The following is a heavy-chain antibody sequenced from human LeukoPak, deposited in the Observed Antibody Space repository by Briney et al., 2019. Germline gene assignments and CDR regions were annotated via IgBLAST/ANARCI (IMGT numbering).Heavy chain of an antibody. D-gene: IGHD2-15*01. CDR3: ARCSGGSCPFDY. J-gene: IGHJ4*02. CDR1: GGSISSYY. Sequence: SETLSLTCTVSGGSISSYYWSWIRQPPGKGLEWIGYTYYSGSTNYNPSLKSRVTISVDTSKNQFSLKLSSVTAADTAVYYCARCSGGSCPFDYWGQGTLVTVSS. V-gene: IGHV4-59*08. CDR2: TYYSGST.